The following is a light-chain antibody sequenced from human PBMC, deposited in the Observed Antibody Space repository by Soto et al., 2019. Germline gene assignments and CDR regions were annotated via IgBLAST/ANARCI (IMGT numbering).Light chain of an antibody. CDR1: QSVSSN. CDR2: GAS. Sequence: EIVMTQSPATLSVSPGERATLSCRASQSVSSNLAWYQQKPCQAPMRLIYGASTMATGIPARFSGSRSGTEFTLTISSLQSEDFAVYYCQQYNNWPPGTFGQGTKVEIK. V-gene: IGKV3-15*01. CDR3: QQYNNWPPGT. J-gene: IGKJ1*01.